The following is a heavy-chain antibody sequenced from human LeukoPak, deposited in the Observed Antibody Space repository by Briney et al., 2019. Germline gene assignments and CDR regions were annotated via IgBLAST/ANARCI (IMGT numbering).Heavy chain of an antibody. CDR3: ARGRGGPPFDY. V-gene: IGHV3-64*01. CDR1: GFNFRAYG. D-gene: IGHD3-10*01. CDR2: ISADGGTT. Sequence: PGGSLRLSCAASGFNFRAYGMHWVRQAPGQGLEYVAAISADGGTTWHSNSVNGRFTISRDTSKSTLYLQMGRLKTEDTALYYCARGRGGPPFDYWGQGILVTVSS. J-gene: IGHJ4*02.